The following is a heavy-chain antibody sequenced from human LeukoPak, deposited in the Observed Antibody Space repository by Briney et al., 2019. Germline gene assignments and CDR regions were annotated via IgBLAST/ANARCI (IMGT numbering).Heavy chain of an antibody. CDR3: ARERGGDYSNYLNWFDP. Sequence: GASVKVSCKASGGTFSSYAISWVRQAPGQGLEWMGGMIPIFGTANYAQKFQGRVTITADESTSTAYMELSSLRSEDTAVYYCARERGGDYSNYLNWFDPWGQGTLVTVSS. D-gene: IGHD4-11*01. J-gene: IGHJ5*02. CDR1: GGTFSSYA. V-gene: IGHV1-69*13. CDR2: MIPIFGTA.